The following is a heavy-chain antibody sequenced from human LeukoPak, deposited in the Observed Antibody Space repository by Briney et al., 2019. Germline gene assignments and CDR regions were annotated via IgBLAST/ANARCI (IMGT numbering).Heavy chain of an antibody. V-gene: IGHV3-48*01. Sequence: GGSLRLSCAASGFTFSSYSMNWVRQAPGKGLEWVSYISSSSSTIYYADSVKGRFTISRDCARRPSIDYGGNPWGFVDYYYYMDVWGKGTTVTVSS. CDR3: DV. D-gene: IGHD4-23*01. CDR1: GFTFSSYS. CDR2: ISSSSSTI. J-gene: IGHJ6*03.